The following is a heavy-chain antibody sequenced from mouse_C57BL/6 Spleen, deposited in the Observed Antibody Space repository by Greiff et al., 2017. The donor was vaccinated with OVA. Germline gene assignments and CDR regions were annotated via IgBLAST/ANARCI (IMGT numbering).Heavy chain of an antibody. D-gene: IGHD2-4*01. V-gene: IGHV5-4*01. CDR3: ARERDYGGGVFAY. J-gene: IGHJ3*01. CDR2: ISDGGSYT. CDR1: GFTFSSYA. Sequence: EVKVVESGGGLVKPGGSLKLSCAASGFTFSSYAMSWVRQTPEKRLEWVATISDGGSYTYYPDNVKGRFTISRDNAKNNLYLQMSHLKSEDTAMYYCARERDYGGGVFAYWGQGTLVTVSA.